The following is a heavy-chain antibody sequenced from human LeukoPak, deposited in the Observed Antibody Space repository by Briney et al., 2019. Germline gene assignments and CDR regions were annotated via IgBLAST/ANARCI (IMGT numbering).Heavy chain of an antibody. CDR3: ASLTYYYDSSGFFSFDH. V-gene: IGHV4-39*01. CDR2: IYYRGTT. J-gene: IGHJ4*02. CDR1: GGSISSSSYY. Sequence: SETLSLTCTVSGGSISSSSYYWGWIRQPPGEGLEWIGNIYYRGTTYYNPSLKSRVTISVDTSKNQFSLKLSSVTAADTAVYYCASLTYYYDSSGFFSFDHWGQGTLVTVSS. D-gene: IGHD3-22*01.